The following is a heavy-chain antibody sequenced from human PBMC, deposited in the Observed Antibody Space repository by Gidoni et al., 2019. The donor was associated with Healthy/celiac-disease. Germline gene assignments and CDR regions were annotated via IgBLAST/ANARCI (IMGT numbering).Heavy chain of an antibody. CDR3: AKDPDYGDYDYFDY. CDR2: ISGSGGST. Sequence: EVQLGASGGGLVQPAGSLRLSCVAYGSTFSSSAMSWVRQAPGKGLGWVSAISGSGGSTYYADSVKGRFTISRDNSKNTLYLQMNSLRAEDTAVYYCAKDPDYGDYDYFDYWGQGTLVTVSS. J-gene: IGHJ4*02. D-gene: IGHD4-17*01. CDR1: GSTFSSSA. V-gene: IGHV3-23*04.